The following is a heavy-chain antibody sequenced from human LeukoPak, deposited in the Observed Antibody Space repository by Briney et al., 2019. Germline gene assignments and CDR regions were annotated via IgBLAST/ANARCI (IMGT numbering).Heavy chain of an antibody. Sequence: SETLSLTCTVSGGSISSYYWSWIRQPPGKGLEWIGYIYHSGSTYYNPSLKSRVTISVDRSKNQFSLKLSSVTAADTAVYYCARGGRHRFLEWLLSSPVSYFDYWGQGTLVTVSS. J-gene: IGHJ4*02. CDR1: GGSISSYY. V-gene: IGHV4-59*12. CDR3: ARGGRHRFLEWLLSSPVSYFDY. CDR2: IYHSGST. D-gene: IGHD3-3*01.